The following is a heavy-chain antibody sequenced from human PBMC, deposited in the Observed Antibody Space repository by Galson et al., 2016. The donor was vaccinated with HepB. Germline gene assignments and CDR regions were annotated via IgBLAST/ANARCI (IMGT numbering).Heavy chain of an antibody. CDR3: ASPSGRFSVHTFDL. Sequence: SLRLSCAASGFTFSDYYMSWIRQAPGKGLGWVSYISPTSDDINFADSVVGRFSISRDNAKNSLYLQMNTLGAEDRALYYCASPSGRFSVHTFDLWGQGTMVTVSS. CDR1: GFTFSDYY. J-gene: IGHJ3*01. CDR2: ISPTSDDI. D-gene: IGHD1-26*01. V-gene: IGHV3-11*03.